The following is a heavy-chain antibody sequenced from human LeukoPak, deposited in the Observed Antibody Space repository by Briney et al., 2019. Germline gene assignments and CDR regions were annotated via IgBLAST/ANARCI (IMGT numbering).Heavy chain of an antibody. V-gene: IGHV1-46*01. CDR2: INPSGGST. CDR1: GYTFTSYY. J-gene: IGHJ4*02. Sequence: ASVKVSCKASGYTFTSYYMHWVRQAPGQGLEWMGIINPSGGSTSYAQKFQGRVTMTRDTSTSTAYMELSSLTSEDTAVYYCARGSKERYLYSSGPSDYWGQGTLVSVSS. CDR3: ARGSKERYLYSSGPSDY. D-gene: IGHD1-1*01.